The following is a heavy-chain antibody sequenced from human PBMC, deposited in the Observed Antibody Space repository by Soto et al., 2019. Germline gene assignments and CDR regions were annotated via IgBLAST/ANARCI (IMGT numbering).Heavy chain of an antibody. CDR1: GVSVTTGGGYY. V-gene: IGHV4-31*03. D-gene: IGHD3-10*01. Sequence: PSETLSLTCSVSGVSVTTGGGYYLSWIRQHPGKGLDCIGYIYYSGSTYYNPSLNSRDTISADPSTNQLSLKMTSVTVADTAVYYCAKDEGLLWSGELLWGQGILVTVS. CDR2: IYYSGST. J-gene: IGHJ4*02. CDR3: AKDEGLLWSGELL.